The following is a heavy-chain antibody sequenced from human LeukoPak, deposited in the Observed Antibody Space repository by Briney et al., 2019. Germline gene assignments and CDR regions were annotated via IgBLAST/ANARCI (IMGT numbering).Heavy chain of an antibody. CDR2: ISASGDVT. CDR1: GFTFSSYW. V-gene: IGHV3-23*01. CDR3: AKSLFTSATGTGRAFHI. D-gene: IGHD1-1*01. J-gene: IGHJ3*02. Sequence: GGSLRLSCAASGFTFSSYWMHWVRQAPGRGLEWVSAISASGDVTFHADSVRGRFTISRDNSKSTLFLQMNDLRAEDTAKFYCAKSLFTSATGTGRAFHIWGQGTMVSVSS.